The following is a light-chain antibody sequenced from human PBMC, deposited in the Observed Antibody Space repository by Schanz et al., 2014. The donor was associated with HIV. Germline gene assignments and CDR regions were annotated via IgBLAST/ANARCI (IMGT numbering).Light chain of an antibody. CDR1: SSDVGSYNL. CDR3: SSYTTSSTLV. V-gene: IGLV2-14*02. Sequence: QSALTQPASVSGSPGQSITISCTGTSSDVGSYNLASWYQQHPGKAPKLMIYDGSNRPSGASNRFSGSKSGNTASLTISGLQPEDEADYYCSSYTTSSTLVFGGGTKLIVL. J-gene: IGLJ2*01. CDR2: DGS.